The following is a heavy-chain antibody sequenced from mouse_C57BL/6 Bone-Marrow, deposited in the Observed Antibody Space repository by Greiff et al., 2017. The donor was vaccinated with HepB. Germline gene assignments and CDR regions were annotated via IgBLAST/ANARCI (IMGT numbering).Heavy chain of an antibody. CDR3: ARELITTVVEYFDV. Sequence: VQLQQPGAELVKPGASVKLSCKASGYTFTSYWMQWVKQRPGQGLEWIGEIDPSDSYTNSNQKFKGKATLTVDTSSSTAYMQLSSLTSEDSAVYYCARELITTVVEYFDVWGTGTTVTVSS. CDR2: IDPSDSYT. D-gene: IGHD1-1*01. J-gene: IGHJ1*03. CDR1: GYTFTSYW. V-gene: IGHV1-50*01.